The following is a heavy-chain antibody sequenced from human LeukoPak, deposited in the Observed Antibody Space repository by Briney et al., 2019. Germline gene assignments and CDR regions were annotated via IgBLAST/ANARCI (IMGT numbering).Heavy chain of an antibody. CDR1: GFSLSTSGMR. CDR2: IDWDDDK. D-gene: IGHD3-10*01. J-gene: IGHJ4*02. Sequence: SGPALVKPTQTLTLTCTFSGFSLSTSGMRVSWIRQPPGKALEWLGRIDWDDDKFYSTSLKTRLTISKDTSKTQVVLTITNMDPVDTATYYCAQGNYYGSGSYRYYFDYWGQGTLVTVSS. CDR3: AQGNYYGSGSYRYYFDY. V-gene: IGHV2-70*04.